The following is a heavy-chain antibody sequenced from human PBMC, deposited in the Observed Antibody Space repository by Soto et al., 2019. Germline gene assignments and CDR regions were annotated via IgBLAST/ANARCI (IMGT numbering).Heavy chain of an antibody. CDR1: GYSFTSYW. V-gene: IGHV5-10-1*01. CDR3: ARHVPYDSSGYYYYHYYGMDV. D-gene: IGHD3-22*01. Sequence: GGSLRLSCKGSGYSFTSYWISWVRQMPGKGLEWMGRIDPSDSYTNYSPSFQGHVTISADKSISTAYLQWSSLKASDTAMYYCARHVPYDSSGYYYYHYYGMDVWGQGTTVTVSS. J-gene: IGHJ6*02. CDR2: IDPSDSYT.